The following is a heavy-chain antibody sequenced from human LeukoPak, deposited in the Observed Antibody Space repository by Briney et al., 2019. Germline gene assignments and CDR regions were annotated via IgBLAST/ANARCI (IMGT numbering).Heavy chain of an antibody. Sequence: PSQTLSLTYTVSGGSISSGDYYWSWVRQPPGKGLEWIVYIYYSGSTYYNPSLKSRVTISVDTSKNQFSLKLSSVTAADTAVYYCARSGSVVPAAPPYYFDYWGQGTLVTVSS. CDR3: ARSGSVVPAAPPYYFDY. CDR2: IYYSGST. V-gene: IGHV4-30-4*01. J-gene: IGHJ4*02. CDR1: GGSISSGDYY. D-gene: IGHD2-2*01.